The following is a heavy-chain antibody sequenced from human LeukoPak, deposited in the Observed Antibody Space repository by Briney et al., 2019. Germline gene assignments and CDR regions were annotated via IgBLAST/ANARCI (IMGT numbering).Heavy chain of an antibody. V-gene: IGHV1-69*06. D-gene: IGHD3-10*01. CDR3: ARGRYYYGSGSNYTGYYYYMDV. J-gene: IGHJ6*03. Sequence: GASVKVSCKAYGGNFNNYAISWVRQAPGQGLDWMGGIIPIFGTANYAQKFQDGVKITAERFTTTAYMEVSSLRSEDTAVYFCARGRYYYGSGSNYTGYYYYMDVWGEGTTLTVSS. CDR2: IIPIFGTA. CDR1: GGNFNNYA.